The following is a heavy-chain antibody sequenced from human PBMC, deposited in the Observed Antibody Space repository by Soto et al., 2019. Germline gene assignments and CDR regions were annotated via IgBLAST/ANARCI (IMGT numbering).Heavy chain of an antibody. CDR1: GFTFSNYW. Sequence: EVQVVESGGGLVQPGGSLRLSCAVSGFTFSNYWMTWVRQAPGKGLEWVAYMNQDGSQIYYVDSLRGRFTISRDNAKNSLYLQMNSLRVDDTAVYYCARDRGPNTPDYWGQGTLVTFSS. J-gene: IGHJ4*02. CDR3: ARDRGPNTPDY. V-gene: IGHV3-7*01. CDR2: MNQDGSQI. D-gene: IGHD2-2*02.